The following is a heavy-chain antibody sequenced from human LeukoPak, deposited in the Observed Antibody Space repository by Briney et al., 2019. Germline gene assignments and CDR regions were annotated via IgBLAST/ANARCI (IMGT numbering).Heavy chain of an antibody. CDR1: GFTFSVYS. D-gene: IGHD2-21*01. V-gene: IGHV3-21*01. CDR3: TSGLIAIESDNNLYQYMDV. CDR2: ITSKSNYI. J-gene: IGHJ6*03. Sequence: GGSLGLSCSGSGFTFSVYSMNWVLQATGKGLEWVSSITSKSNYIYYADSVKGRFTISRDNAMNSVFLQLNSLRAEDSAVYYCTSGLIAIESDNNLYQYMDVWGKGTTVTVSS.